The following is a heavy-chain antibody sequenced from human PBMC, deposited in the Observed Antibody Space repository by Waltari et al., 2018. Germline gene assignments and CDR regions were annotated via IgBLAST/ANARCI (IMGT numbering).Heavy chain of an antibody. CDR2: ISSLSDI. CDR1: GFTLSTYS. V-gene: IGHV3-21*01. J-gene: IGHJ3*02. D-gene: IGHD4-17*01. CDR3: GRDVYGDYVGGGGGAFDI. Sequence: EVQLVESGGGLVKPGGSLRLSCAASGFTLSTYSMNWVRQAPGKGLEWGSSISSLSDIYYGDSVKGRFTIARDNAKNSLYLQMNSLRAEDTAVYYCGRDVYGDYVGGGGGAFDIWGQGTMVTVSS.